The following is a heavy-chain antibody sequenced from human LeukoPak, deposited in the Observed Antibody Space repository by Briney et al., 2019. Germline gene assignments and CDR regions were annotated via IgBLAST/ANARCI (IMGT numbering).Heavy chain of an antibody. CDR1: GFTFSSHG. Sequence: GGSLRLSCAASGFTFSSHGMHWVRQAPGKGLEWVAVIWYDGSNKYYADSVKGRFIISRDSSKNTLYLQMNSLRAEDTAVYYCARDLAFYLDYWGQGTLVTVSS. J-gene: IGHJ4*02. CDR2: IWYDGSNK. CDR3: ARDLAFYLDY. D-gene: IGHD3-16*01. V-gene: IGHV3-33*01.